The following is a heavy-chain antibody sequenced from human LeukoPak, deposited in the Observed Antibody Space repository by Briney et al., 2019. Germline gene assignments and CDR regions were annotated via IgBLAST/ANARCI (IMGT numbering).Heavy chain of an antibody. Sequence: GGSLRLSCATSGFTLVDYGLRWVRRAPGKGVEGLCAINYNGGITDYADSVKGRFNMSRDNGKKSVYLRMDSLRAEDRGLKYCARDRLGPSFSVSHFDLWGQGTLVTVSS. CDR1: GFTLVDYG. CDR2: INYNGGIT. V-gene: IGHV3-20*04. CDR3: ARDRLGPSFSVSHFDL. D-gene: IGHD3-3*02. J-gene: IGHJ4*02.